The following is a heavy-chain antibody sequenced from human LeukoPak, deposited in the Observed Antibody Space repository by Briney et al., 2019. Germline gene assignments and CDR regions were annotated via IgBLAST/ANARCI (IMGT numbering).Heavy chain of an antibody. J-gene: IGHJ5*01. CDR2: IYHSGST. CDR1: GGSISSGGYS. D-gene: IGHD3-10*01. CDR3: ARDRGDGFDS. V-gene: IGHV4-30-2*01. Sequence: PTQTVSLTCAVSGGSISSGGYSWSWIRQPPGKGLEWIGYIYHSGSTYYNPSLKSRVTISVDRSKNQFSLKLSSVTAADTAVYYCARDRGDGFDSWGQGTLVTVSS.